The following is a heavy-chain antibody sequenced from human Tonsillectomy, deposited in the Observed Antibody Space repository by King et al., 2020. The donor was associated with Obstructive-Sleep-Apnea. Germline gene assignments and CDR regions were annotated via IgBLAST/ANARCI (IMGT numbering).Heavy chain of an antibody. V-gene: IGHV3-64D*06. CDR1: GFTFSSYT. CDR2: IVGNGGST. D-gene: IGHD6-19*01. CDR3: VKDRRSGWAFDF. J-gene: IGHJ4*02. Sequence: EVQLVESGGALVQPGGSLRLSCSASGFTFSSYTMHWVRQAPGKGLEYVSAIVGNGGSTYYADSVKGRFTISRDNSKNTLYLQMSTLRAEDTAVYFCVKDRRSGWAFDFWGQGTLVTVSS.